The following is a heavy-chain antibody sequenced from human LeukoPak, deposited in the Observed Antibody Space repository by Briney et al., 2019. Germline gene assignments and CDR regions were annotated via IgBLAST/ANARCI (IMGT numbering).Heavy chain of an antibody. D-gene: IGHD3-22*01. CDR2: IYYSGST. Sequence: SETLSLTCTVSGGSISSSSYYWGWIRQPPGKGLEWIGSIYYSGSTFYNPSLERRATVSVDTPKSQFFLKMTAVTAADTAIYYCSRASWLSSVIDSWGQGSLVTVSS. V-gene: IGHV4-39*03. CDR3: SRASWLSSVIDS. J-gene: IGHJ4*02. CDR1: GGSISSSSYY.